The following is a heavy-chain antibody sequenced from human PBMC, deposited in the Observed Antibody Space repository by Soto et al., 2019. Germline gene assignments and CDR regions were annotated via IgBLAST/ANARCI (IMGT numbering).Heavy chain of an antibody. CDR2: IKQDESEK. CDR3: TNDKFSGNYYVRGITYYFEY. Sequence: GGSLRLSCAASGLQCSIWWMSWVRKAPGKGLEWVANIKQDESEKNYADSVKGRFTISRDNAKNSLYLQMNSLRAEDTAVYYCTNDKFSGNYYVRGITYYFEYWGQGTLVTVSS. J-gene: IGHJ4*02. CDR1: GLQCSIWW. V-gene: IGHV3-7*03. D-gene: IGHD1-26*01.